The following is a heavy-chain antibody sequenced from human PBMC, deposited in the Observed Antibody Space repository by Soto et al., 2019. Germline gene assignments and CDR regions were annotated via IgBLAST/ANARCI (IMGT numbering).Heavy chain of an antibody. CDR3: ARDNAYYDSSGYYYYYGVDV. Sequence: SETLSLTCTVSGGSISSGGYYWSWIRQPPGKGLEWIGYIYYSGSTNYNPSLKSRVTISVDTSKNQFSLKLSSVTAADTAVYYCARDNAYYDSSGYYYYYGVDVWGQGTTVTVSS. CDR1: GGSISSGGYY. D-gene: IGHD3-22*01. CDR2: IYYSGST. V-gene: IGHV4-61*08. J-gene: IGHJ6*02.